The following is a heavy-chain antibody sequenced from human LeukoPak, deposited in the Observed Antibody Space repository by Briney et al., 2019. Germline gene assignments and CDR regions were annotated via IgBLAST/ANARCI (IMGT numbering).Heavy chain of an antibody. CDR2: IHYSGST. J-gene: IGHJ6*03. CDR1: GGSINSYY. V-gene: IGHV4-59*01. CDR3: ARTTMVRGTYYMDV. D-gene: IGHD3-10*01. Sequence: SETLSLTCTVSGGSINSYYWSWIRQPPGKGLQWIGCIHYSGSTNHNPSLKSRVTISVDTSKNQFSLKLSSVTAADTAVYYCARTTMVRGTYYMDVWGKGTAVTISS.